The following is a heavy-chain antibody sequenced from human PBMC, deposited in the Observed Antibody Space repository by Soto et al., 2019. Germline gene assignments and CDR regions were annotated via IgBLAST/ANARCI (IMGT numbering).Heavy chain of an antibody. V-gene: IGHV4-4*02. D-gene: IGHD2-15*01. CDR3: ASSGSSYVTDL. Sequence: QVQLQESGPGLVKPSGTLSLTCAVSDGSISSSNWWSWVGQPPGKGLEWIGEIYHSGSTNYNPAPKSRVTISVDKSKNQFSLKLSSVTAADTAVYYRASSGSSYVTDLWGQGTLVTVSS. J-gene: IGHJ4*02. CDR1: DGSISSSNW. CDR2: IYHSGST.